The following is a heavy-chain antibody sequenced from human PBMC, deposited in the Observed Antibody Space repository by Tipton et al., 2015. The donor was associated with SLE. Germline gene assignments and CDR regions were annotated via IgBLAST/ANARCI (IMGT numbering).Heavy chain of an antibody. CDR3: ARGPGGELSAEYFQH. Sequence: TLSLTCTVSGGSISSSSYYWGWIRQPPGKGLEWIGSIYYSGRTYYNPSLKSRVTISVDTSKNQFSLKLSSVTAADTAVYYCARGPGGELSAEYFQHWGQGTLVTVSS. CDR2: IYYSGRT. J-gene: IGHJ1*01. CDR1: GGSISSSSYY. D-gene: IGHD3-16*02. V-gene: IGHV4-39*07.